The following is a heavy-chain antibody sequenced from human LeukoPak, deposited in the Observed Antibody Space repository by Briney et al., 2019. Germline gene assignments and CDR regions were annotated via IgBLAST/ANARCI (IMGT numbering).Heavy chain of an antibody. Sequence: GESLKISCKGSGYSFTSYWIGWVRQMPGKGLEWMGIIHPGDSDTRYSPSFQGQVTISADKSISTAYLQWSSLKASDTAMYYCATGRYCSGGSCRRNYFDYWGQGTLVTVSS. D-gene: IGHD2-15*01. V-gene: IGHV5-51*01. CDR1: GYSFTSYW. CDR2: IHPGDSDT. CDR3: ATGRYCSGGSCRRNYFDY. J-gene: IGHJ4*02.